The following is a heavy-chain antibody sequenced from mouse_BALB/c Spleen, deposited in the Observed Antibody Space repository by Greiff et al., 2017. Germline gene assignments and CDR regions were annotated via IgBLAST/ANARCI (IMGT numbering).Heavy chain of an antibody. V-gene: IGHV5-17*02. J-gene: IGHJ1*01. D-gene: IGHD1-1*01. CDR3: ARSGGSSPYWYFDV. CDR1: GFTFSSFG. CDR2: ISSGSSTI. Sequence: EVQRVESGGGLVQPGGSRKLSCAASGFTFSSFGMHWVRQAPEKGLEWVAYISSGSSTIYYADTVKGRFTISRDNPKNTLFLQMTSLRSEDTAMYYCARSGGSSPYWYFDVWGAGTTVTVSS.